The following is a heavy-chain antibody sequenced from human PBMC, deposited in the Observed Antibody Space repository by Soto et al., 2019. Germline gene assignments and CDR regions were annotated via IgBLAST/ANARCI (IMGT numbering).Heavy chain of an antibody. CDR1: GGSISSYY. J-gene: IGHJ5*02. CDR2: IYYSGST. CDR3: AAHTTATTYWFDP. D-gene: IGHD4-17*01. V-gene: IGHV4-59*01. Sequence: SETLSLTCTVSGGSISSYYWSWIRQPPGKGLEWIGYIYYSGSTNYNPSLKSRVTISVDTSKNQFSLKLSSVTAADTAVYYCAAHTTATTYWFDPWGQGTLVTVSS.